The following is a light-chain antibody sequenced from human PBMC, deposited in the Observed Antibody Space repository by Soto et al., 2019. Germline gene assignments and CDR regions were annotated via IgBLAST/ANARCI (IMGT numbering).Light chain of an antibody. CDR3: QQRSNWPRT. CDR1: QSVSSY. J-gene: IGKJ1*01. V-gene: IGKV3-11*01. CDR2: DAS. Sequence: EIVLTQSPATLSLSPGERATLSCRASQSVSSYLAWYQQKPGQAPRLLIYDASNRATGIPARFSGSGSGTDSTLTISSLEPEEFAVYYCQQRSNWPRTFGQGTKVDIK.